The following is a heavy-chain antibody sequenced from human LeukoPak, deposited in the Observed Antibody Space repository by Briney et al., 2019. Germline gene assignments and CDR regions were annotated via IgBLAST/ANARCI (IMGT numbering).Heavy chain of an antibody. CDR1: GYTFTRYT. CDR3: ARGGYYDVLGGHTPYGMDV. V-gene: IGHV1-18*01. D-gene: IGHD3-9*01. Sequence: ASVTVSCKASGYTFTRYTINWVRQAPGQGLEWMGWINAYNGNTNYAQKLQGRVTMTTDTSTSTAYMELRILRSDDTAVYYCARGGYYDVLGGHTPYGMDVWGRGTTVTVSS. J-gene: IGHJ6*02. CDR2: INAYNGNT.